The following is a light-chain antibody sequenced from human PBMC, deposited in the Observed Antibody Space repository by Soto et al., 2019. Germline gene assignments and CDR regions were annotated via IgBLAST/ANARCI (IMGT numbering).Light chain of an antibody. CDR3: LPHADYPFT. J-gene: IGKJ2*01. V-gene: IGKV1-17*01. CDR2: SAS. CDR1: QDIRHA. Sequence: DIQMTQSPSSLSASVGDRVTINCRASQDIRHALGWYQQKPGKVPKRLIYSASSLQNGVPSRFSGIGSETGFTLKISSLQTDEFSTYFGLPHADYPFTFGQGTRREI.